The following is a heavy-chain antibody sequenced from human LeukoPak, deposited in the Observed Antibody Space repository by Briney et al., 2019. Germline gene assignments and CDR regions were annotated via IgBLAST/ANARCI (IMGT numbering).Heavy chain of an antibody. Sequence: SETLSLTCAVYGGSFSGYYWSWIRQPPGKGLEWIGEVNHSGSTNYNPSLKSRVTISVDTSKNQFSLKLSSVTAADTAVYYCARAPDTAMGPEAFDIWGQGTMVTVSS. J-gene: IGHJ3*02. CDR1: GGSFSGYY. V-gene: IGHV4-34*01. D-gene: IGHD5-18*01. CDR2: VNHSGST. CDR3: ARAPDTAMGPEAFDI.